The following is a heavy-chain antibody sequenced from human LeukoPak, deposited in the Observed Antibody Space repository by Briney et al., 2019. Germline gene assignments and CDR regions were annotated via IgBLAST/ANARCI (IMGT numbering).Heavy chain of an antibody. CDR2: IYYSGST. Sequence: SETLSLTCTVSGGSISSYYWSWIRQPPGKGLEWIGYIYYSGSTNYNPSLKSRVTISVDTSKNQFSLKLSSVTAADTAVYYCARRGSGWARAFDIWGQGTMVTVSS. CDR1: GGSISSYY. J-gene: IGHJ3*02. D-gene: IGHD6-19*01. V-gene: IGHV4-59*01. CDR3: ARRGSGWARAFDI.